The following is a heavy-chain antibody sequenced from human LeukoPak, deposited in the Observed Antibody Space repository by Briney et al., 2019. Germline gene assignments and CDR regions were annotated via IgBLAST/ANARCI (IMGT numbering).Heavy chain of an antibody. Sequence: VASVKVSCKASGGTFSSYAISWVRPAPGQGLEWMGGIIPIFGTANYAQKFQGRVTITTYEYTSTAYIELSSLRSEEPAVYYCARTFIAGTTLYYYYMDVWGKGTTVTVSS. D-gene: IGHD1-7*01. J-gene: IGHJ6*03. CDR2: IIPIFGTA. CDR3: ARTFIAGTTLYYYYMDV. CDR1: GGTFSSYA. V-gene: IGHV1-69*05.